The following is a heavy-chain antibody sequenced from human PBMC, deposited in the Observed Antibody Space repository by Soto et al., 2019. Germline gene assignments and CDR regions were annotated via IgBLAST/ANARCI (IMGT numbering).Heavy chain of an antibody. D-gene: IGHD4-17*01. V-gene: IGHV1-46*01. CDR3: SFRVTNYGMDV. J-gene: IGHJ6*02. CDR2: INPSGGST. Sequence: QVQLVQSGAEVKKPGASVKVSCKASGYTFTSYYMHWVRQAPGQGLEWMGIINPSGGSTSYAQKFQGRVTMTRDTSTSTVYMELSSLRSEDTAVYYCSFRVTNYGMDVWGQGTTVTVYS. CDR1: GYTFTSYY.